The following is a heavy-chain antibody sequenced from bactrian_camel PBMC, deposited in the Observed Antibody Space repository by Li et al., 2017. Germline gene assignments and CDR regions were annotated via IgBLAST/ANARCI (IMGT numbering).Heavy chain of an antibody. V-gene: IGHV3S1*01. CDR1: GSGYVSGTYC. Sequence: HVQLVESGGGSVQSGGSLRLSCAASGSGYVSGTYCLGWFRQVPGKEREGVAAIAPSTGSTYYDDSVKGRFTISRDNTNNTLYLQMNSLMPEGSAMYYCAAKSPGGGWYSPGSYNYWGQGTQVTVS. CDR3: AAKSPGGGWYSPGSYNY. CDR2: IAPSTGST. J-gene: IGHJ4*01. D-gene: IGHD6*01.